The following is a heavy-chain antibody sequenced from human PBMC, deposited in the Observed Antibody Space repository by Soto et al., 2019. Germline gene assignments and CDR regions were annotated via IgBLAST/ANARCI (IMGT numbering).Heavy chain of an antibody. CDR3: ARDPPSIQYYFDY. Sequence: PGGSLRLSCAASGFTFSTYSMNWVRQAPGKGLAWVSSISSSSSYIYYADSLKGRFTISRDNAKNSLYLQMNSLRAEDTAVYYCARDPPSIQYYFDYWGQGTLVTVSS. J-gene: IGHJ4*02. CDR2: ISSSSSYI. CDR1: GFTFSTYS. V-gene: IGHV3-21*01.